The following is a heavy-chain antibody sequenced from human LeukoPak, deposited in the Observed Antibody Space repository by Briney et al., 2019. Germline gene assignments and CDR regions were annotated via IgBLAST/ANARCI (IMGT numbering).Heavy chain of an antibody. V-gene: IGHV1-46*01. D-gene: IGHD4-23*01. J-gene: IGHJ6*02. CDR1: GYTFTSYY. CDR3: ATTNSRAGYCYYYGMDV. CDR2: INPSGGST. Sequence: GASVKVSCKASGYTFTSYYMHWVRQAPGQGLEWMGIINPSGGSTSYAQKFQGRVTMTRDTSTSTVYMELSSLRSEDTAVYYCATTNSRAGYCYYYGMDVWGRGTTVTVSS.